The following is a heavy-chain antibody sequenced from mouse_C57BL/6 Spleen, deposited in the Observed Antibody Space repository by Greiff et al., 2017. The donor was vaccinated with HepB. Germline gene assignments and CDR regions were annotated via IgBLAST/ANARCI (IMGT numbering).Heavy chain of an antibody. CDR3: ARSRGGRDYYYAMDY. CDR1: GYAFSSYW. Sequence: QVQLKQSGAELVKPGASVKISCKASGYAFSSYWMNWVKQRPGKGLEWIGQIYPGDGDTNYNGKFKGKATLTADKSSSTAYMQLISLTSEDSAVYFCARSRGGRDYYYAMDYWGQGTSVTVSS. D-gene: IGHD1-1*02. V-gene: IGHV1-80*01. J-gene: IGHJ4*01. CDR2: IYPGDGDT.